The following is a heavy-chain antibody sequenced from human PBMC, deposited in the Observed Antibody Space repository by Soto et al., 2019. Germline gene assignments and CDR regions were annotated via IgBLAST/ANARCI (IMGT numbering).Heavy chain of an antibody. CDR2: ISGSGGST. D-gene: IGHD3-3*01. Sequence: SGGGLVQPGGSLRLSCAASGFTFSSYAMSWVRQAPGKGLEGVSAISGSGGSTYYADSVKGRFTISRDNSKNTLYLQMNSLRAEDTAVYYCAKDHDFWSGPSNWFDPWGQGTLVTVSS. J-gene: IGHJ5*02. V-gene: IGHV3-23*01. CDR1: GFTFSSYA. CDR3: AKDHDFWSGPSNWFDP.